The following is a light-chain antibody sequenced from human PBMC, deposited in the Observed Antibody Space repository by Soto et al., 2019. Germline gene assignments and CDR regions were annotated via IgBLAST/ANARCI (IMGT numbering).Light chain of an antibody. J-gene: IGLJ2*01. CDR3: CSYAGSLTVV. CDR1: SSDVGSFNL. Sequence: QSVLTQPASVYGSPGQSIAISCTGTSSDVGSFNLVSWYQQHPGKAPKLLIYEVSERPSGVSNRFSGSKSGNTASLTISGLQPEDEADYYCCSYAGSLTVVFGGGTQLTVL. CDR2: EVS. V-gene: IGLV2-23*02.